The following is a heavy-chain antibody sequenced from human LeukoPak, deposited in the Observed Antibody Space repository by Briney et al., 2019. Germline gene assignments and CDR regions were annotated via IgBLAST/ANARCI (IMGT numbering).Heavy chain of an antibody. CDR2: IYYSGST. D-gene: IGHD3-10*01. CDR3: AREGKGSENFDS. J-gene: IGHJ4*02. Sequence: SETLSLTCTVSGGSISGHYFSWIRPPPGKGLEWIGYIYYSGSTNYNPSLKSRVTMSVDTSNNQFSLNLSSVTAADTAVYFCAREGKGSENFDSWGQGTLVTISS. CDR1: GGSISGHY. V-gene: IGHV4-59*11.